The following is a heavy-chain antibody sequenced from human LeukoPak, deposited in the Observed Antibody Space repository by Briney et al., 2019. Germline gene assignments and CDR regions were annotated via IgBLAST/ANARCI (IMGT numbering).Heavy chain of an antibody. Sequence: ASVKVSCKASGYTFTSYGISWVRQAPGQGLEWMGWISAYNGNTNYAQKLQGRVTITTDTSTSTAYMELRSLRSDDTAVYYCARDRGGRYFDWLLFTWFDPWGQGTLVTVSS. CDR2: ISAYNGNT. CDR1: GYTFTSYG. CDR3: ARDRGGRYFDWLLFTWFDP. V-gene: IGHV1-18*01. J-gene: IGHJ5*02. D-gene: IGHD3-9*01.